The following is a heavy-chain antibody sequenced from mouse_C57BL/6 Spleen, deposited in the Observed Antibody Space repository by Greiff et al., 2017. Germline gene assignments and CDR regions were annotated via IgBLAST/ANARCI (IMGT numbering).Heavy chain of an antibody. J-gene: IGHJ4*01. CDR3: TRDRAIYYDYDEYYAMDY. CDR2: ISSGGDYI. Sequence: EVKLMESGEGLVKPGGSLKLSCAASGFTFSSYAMTWVRQTPEKRLEWVAYISSGGDYIYYADTVKGRFTISRDNARNTLYLQMSSLKSEDTAMYYCTRDRAIYYDYDEYYAMDYWGQGTSVTVSS. V-gene: IGHV5-9-1*02. CDR1: GFTFSSYA. D-gene: IGHD2-4*01.